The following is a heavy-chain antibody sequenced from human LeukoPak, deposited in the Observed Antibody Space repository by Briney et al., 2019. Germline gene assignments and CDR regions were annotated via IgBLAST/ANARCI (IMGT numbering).Heavy chain of an antibody. D-gene: IGHD2-21*01. V-gene: IGHV3-33*06. Sequence: GGSLRLSCAASGFTFSSYGMHWVRQAPGKGLEWVAVIWYEGSNKYYADSVKGRFTISRDNSKNTLYLQMNSLRAEDTAVYYCAKSQQATTFVVGYMDVWGKGTTVTVSS. J-gene: IGHJ6*03. CDR2: IWYEGSNK. CDR3: AKSQQATTFVVGYMDV. CDR1: GFTFSSYG.